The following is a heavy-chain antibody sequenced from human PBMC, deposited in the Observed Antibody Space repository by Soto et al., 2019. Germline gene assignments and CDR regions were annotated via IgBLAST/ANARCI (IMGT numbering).Heavy chain of an antibody. J-gene: IGHJ6*02. CDR3: ARDHNMVRGVRSFYGMDV. Sequence: GGSLRLSCAASGFTVSSNYMSWVRQAPGKGLEWVSVIYSGGSTYYADSVKGQFTISRDNSKNTLYLQMNSLRAEDTAVNYCARDHNMVRGVRSFYGMDVWGQGTTVTVSS. D-gene: IGHD3-10*01. CDR2: IYSGGST. CDR1: GFTVSSNY. V-gene: IGHV3-53*01.